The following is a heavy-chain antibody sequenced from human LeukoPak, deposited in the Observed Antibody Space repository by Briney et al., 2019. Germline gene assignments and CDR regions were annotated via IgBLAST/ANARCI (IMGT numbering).Heavy chain of an antibody. D-gene: IGHD2-2*01. Sequence: ASVKVSCXASGYTFTGYYMHWVRQAPGQGLEWMGWINPNSGGTNYAQKFQGRVTMTRDTSISTAYMELSRLRSDDTAVYYCARLLGPAASVNWFDPWGQGTLVTVSS. CDR3: ARLLGPAASVNWFDP. J-gene: IGHJ5*02. CDR1: GYTFTGYY. V-gene: IGHV1-2*02. CDR2: INPNSGGT.